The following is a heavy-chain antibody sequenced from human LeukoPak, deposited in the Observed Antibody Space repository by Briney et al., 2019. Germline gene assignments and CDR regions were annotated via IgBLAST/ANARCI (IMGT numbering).Heavy chain of an antibody. CDR2: ISGSGGST. D-gene: IGHD3-22*01. V-gene: IGHV3-23*01. J-gene: IGHJ3*02. CDR3: ARGLFLSGYLDAFDI. Sequence: PGGSLRLSCAASGFTFSSYGMSWVRQAPGKGLEWVSAISGSGGSTYYADSMKGRCTISRDNSKNTLYLQMNSLRVEDTAVYYCARGLFLSGYLDAFDIWGQGTVVTVSS. CDR1: GFTFSSYG.